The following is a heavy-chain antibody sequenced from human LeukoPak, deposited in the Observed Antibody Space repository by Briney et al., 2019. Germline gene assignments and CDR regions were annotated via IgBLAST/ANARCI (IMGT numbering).Heavy chain of an antibody. V-gene: IGHV3-48*03. Sequence: GGSLRLSCEASGFTFSGYEMNWVRQAPGKGLEWVSFISSSGNTIYSADSVKGRFTISRDNAKNSLSLQMNGLRAEDTAVYYCAVWWESSNYYGLDVWGQGTTVTVSS. CDR2: ISSSGNTI. D-gene: IGHD3-16*02. CDR1: GFTFSGYE. J-gene: IGHJ6*02. CDR3: AVWWESSNYYGLDV.